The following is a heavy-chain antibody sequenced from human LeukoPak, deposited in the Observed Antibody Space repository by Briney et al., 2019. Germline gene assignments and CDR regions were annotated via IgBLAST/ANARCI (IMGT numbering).Heavy chain of an antibody. D-gene: IGHD3-22*01. CDR3: ARCPYYYDSSGYSYYYYYYMDV. CDR2: IYYSGST. V-gene: IGHV4-39*07. Sequence: SETLSLTCTVSGGSISSSSYYWGWIRQPPGKGLEWIGSIYYSGSTYYNPSLKSRVTISVDTSKNQFSLKLSSVTAADTAVYYCARCPYYYDSSGYSYYYYYYMDVWGKGTTVTVSS. J-gene: IGHJ6*03. CDR1: GGSISSSSYY.